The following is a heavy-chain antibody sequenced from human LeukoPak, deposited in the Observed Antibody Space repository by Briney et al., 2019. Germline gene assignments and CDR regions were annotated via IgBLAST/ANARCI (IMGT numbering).Heavy chain of an antibody. CDR2: ISAYNGNT. Sequence: ASVKVSYKASGYTFTGYYMHWVRQAPGQGLEWMGWISAYNGNTNYAQKLQGRVTMTTDTSTSTAYMELSRLRSDDTAVYYCATIDFAEFDYWGQGTLVTVSS. D-gene: IGHD3-3*01. J-gene: IGHJ4*02. CDR3: ATIDFAEFDY. CDR1: GYTFTGYY. V-gene: IGHV1-18*04.